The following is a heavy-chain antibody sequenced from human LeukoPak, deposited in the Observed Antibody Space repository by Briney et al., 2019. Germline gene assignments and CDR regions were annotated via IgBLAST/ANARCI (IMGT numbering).Heavy chain of an antibody. V-gene: IGHV1-69*13. Sequence: ASVKVSCKASGGTFSSYAISWVRQAPGQGLGWMGGIIPIFGTANYAQKFQGRVTITADESTSTAYMELSSLRSEDTAVYYCGSGRFGYYYCYYGMDVWGQGTTVTVSS. D-gene: IGHD3-10*01. CDR1: GGTFSSYA. CDR2: IIPIFGTA. J-gene: IGHJ6*02. CDR3: GSGRFGYYYCYYGMDV.